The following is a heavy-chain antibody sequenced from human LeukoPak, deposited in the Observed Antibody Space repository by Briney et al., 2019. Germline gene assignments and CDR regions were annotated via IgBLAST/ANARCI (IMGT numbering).Heavy chain of an antibody. D-gene: IGHD1-20*01. CDR1: GGTFSSYA. J-gene: IGHJ6*03. Sequence: SVKVSCRASGGTFSSYAISWVRQAPGQGLEWMGGIIPIFGTANYAQKFQGRVTITADESTSTAYMELSSLRSEDTAVYYCARDRRPPVTGTVYYYYYMDVWGKGTTVTVSS. CDR2: IIPIFGTA. CDR3: ARDRRPPVTGTVYYYYYMDV. V-gene: IGHV1-69*13.